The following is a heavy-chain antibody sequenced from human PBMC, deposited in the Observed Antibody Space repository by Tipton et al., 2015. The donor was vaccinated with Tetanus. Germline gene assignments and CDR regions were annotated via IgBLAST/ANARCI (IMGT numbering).Heavy chain of an antibody. Sequence: SLRLSCAASGFTFSSYAMSWVRQAPGKGLEWVSAISGSGGSTYYADSVKGRFTISRDNSKNTLYLQMNSLRAEDTAVYYCAKDWDVISGYARPNIHSFDYWGQGTLVTVSS. J-gene: IGHJ4*02. D-gene: IGHD5-12*01. CDR3: AKDWDVISGYARPNIHSFDY. CDR2: ISGSGGST. V-gene: IGHV3-23*01. CDR1: GFTFSSYA.